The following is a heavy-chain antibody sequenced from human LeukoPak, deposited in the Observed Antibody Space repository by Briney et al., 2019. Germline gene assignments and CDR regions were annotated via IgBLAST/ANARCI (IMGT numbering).Heavy chain of an antibody. J-gene: IGHJ4*02. Sequence: PGGSLRLSCATFGFTFSSHSMSWVRQAPGKGLEWVANIKQDGSEKYYVDSVKGRFTISRDNAKNSLYLQMNSLRAEDTAVYYCARARITMVRGVKGSLYFDYWGQGTLVTVSS. CDR3: ARARITMVRGVKGSLYFDY. CDR2: IKQDGSEK. CDR1: GFTFSSHS. V-gene: IGHV3-7*04. D-gene: IGHD3-10*01.